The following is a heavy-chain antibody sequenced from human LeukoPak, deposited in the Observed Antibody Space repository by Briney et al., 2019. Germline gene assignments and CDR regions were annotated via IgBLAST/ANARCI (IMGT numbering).Heavy chain of an antibody. V-gene: IGHV3-7*03. D-gene: IGHD2-2*01. J-gene: IGHJ5*02. Sequence: PGGSLRLSWAAAGFTFSSYWMSWVRQAPGKGLEWVANIKQEGSEKYYVDSVKGRFTISRDNAKNSLYQQMNSLRAEDTAVYYCARDPVPAAIVWFDPWGQGTLVTVSS. CDR1: GFTFSSYW. CDR3: ARDPVPAAIVWFDP. CDR2: IKQEGSEK.